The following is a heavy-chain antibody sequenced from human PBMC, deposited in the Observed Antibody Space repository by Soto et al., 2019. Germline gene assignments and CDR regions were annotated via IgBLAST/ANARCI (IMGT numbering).Heavy chain of an antibody. Sequence: PSETLSLTCAVYGGSFSGYYWSWTRQPPGKGLEWIGEINHSGSTNYNPSLKSRVTISVDTSKNQFSLKLSSVTAADTAVYYCARGRRGPKKGVIAAAGRIGNYFDPWGQGILVTVSS. V-gene: IGHV4-34*01. D-gene: IGHD6-13*01. J-gene: IGHJ4*02. CDR3: ARGRRGPKKGVIAAAGRIGNYFDP. CDR2: INHSGST. CDR1: GGSFSGYY.